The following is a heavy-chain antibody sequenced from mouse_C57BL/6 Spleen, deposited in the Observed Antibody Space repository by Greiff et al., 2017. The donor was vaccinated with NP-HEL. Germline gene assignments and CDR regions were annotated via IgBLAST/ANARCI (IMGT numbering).Heavy chain of an antibody. V-gene: IGHV1-26*01. CDR1: GYTVTDYY. J-gene: IGHJ2*01. CDR3: ARGGTAQATFDY. Sequence: VQLQQSGPELVKPGASVKISGKASGYTVTDYYMNWVKQSHGKSLEWIGDINPNNGGTSYNQKFKGKATLTVDKSASTAYMELRSLTSEDSAVYYCARGGTAQATFDYWGQGTTLTVSS. D-gene: IGHD3-2*02. CDR2: INPNNGGT.